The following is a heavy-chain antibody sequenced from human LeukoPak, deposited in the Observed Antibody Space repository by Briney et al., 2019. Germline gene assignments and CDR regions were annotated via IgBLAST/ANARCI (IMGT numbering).Heavy chain of an antibody. D-gene: IGHD1-26*01. CDR1: GFTVSSNY. Sequence: GGSLRLSCAASGFTVSSNYMSWVRQAPGKGLEWVSVIYSGGSTYYADSVKGRFTISRDNSKNTLYLQMNSLRAEDTAVYYCARGGGSYHGGPSYWGQGTLVTVSS. J-gene: IGHJ4*02. CDR3: ARGGGSYHGGPSY. CDR2: IYSGGST. V-gene: IGHV3-53*01.